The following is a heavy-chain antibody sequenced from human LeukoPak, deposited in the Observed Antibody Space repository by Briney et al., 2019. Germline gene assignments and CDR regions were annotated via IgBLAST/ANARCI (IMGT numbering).Heavy chain of an antibody. V-gene: IGHV3-48*02. Sequence: GGSLRLSCAASGFSFSSYSMNWVRQAPGKGLEWISYISSSSNTIYYADSVRGRFTISRDNAKNSLFLQMNSLRDEDTAVYSRASHYDTSGYHYFDFWGQGTLVTVSS. CDR3: ASHYDTSGYHYFDF. CDR2: ISSSSNTI. CDR1: GFSFSSYS. D-gene: IGHD3-22*01. J-gene: IGHJ4*02.